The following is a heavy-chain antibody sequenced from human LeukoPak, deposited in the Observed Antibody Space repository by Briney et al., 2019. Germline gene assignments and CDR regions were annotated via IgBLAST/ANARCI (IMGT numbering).Heavy chain of an antibody. CDR1: GGSISSSSYD. D-gene: IGHD6-13*01. CDR3: ASEVSAAGGSWFDP. J-gene: IGHJ5*02. V-gene: IGHV4-39*01. CDR2: IYYSGST. Sequence: PSETLSLTCTVSGGSISSSSYDWGWIRQPPGKGLEWIGSIYYSGSTYYNPSLKSRVTISVDTPKNQFSLKLSSVTAADTAVYYCASEVSAAGGSWFDPWGQGTLVTVSS.